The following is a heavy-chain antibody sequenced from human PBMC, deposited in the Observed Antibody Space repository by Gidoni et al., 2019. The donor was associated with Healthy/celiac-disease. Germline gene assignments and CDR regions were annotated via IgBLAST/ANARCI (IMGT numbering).Heavy chain of an antibody. CDR1: GFTFSNAW. J-gene: IGHJ4*02. D-gene: IGHD3-16*02. CDR2: IKSKTDGGTT. V-gene: IGHV3-15*01. CDR3: TTDPVWGSYRLFDY. Sequence: EVQLVASGGGLVKPGGSLRLSCSASGFTFSNAWMSWVRQAPGKGLEWVGRIKSKTDGGTTDYAATVKGRFTISRDDSKNTLYLQMNSLKTEDTAVYYCTTDPVWGSYRLFDYWGQGTLVTVSS.